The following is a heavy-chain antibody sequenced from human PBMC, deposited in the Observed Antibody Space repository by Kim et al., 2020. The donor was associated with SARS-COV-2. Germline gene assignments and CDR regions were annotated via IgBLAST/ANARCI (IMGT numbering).Heavy chain of an antibody. D-gene: IGHD3-10*01. CDR2: ISGSGGST. V-gene: IGHV3-23*01. CDR3: AKKGGGFVWFGELLRYGMDV. CDR1: GFTFSSYA. Sequence: GGSLRLSCAASGFTFSSYAMSWVRQAPGKGLEWVSAISGSGGSTYYADSVKGRFTISRDNSKNTLYLQMNSLRAEDTAVYYCAKKGGGFVWFGELLRYGMDVWGQGTTVTVSS. J-gene: IGHJ6*02.